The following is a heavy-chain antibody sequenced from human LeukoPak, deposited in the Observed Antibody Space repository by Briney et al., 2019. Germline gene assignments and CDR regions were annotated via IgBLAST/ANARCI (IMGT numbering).Heavy chain of an antibody. J-gene: IGHJ4*02. Sequence: GGSLRLSCAASGFTFSDYYMSWIRQAPGKGLEWVSYIRSSGSTIYYADPVKGRFTISRDNAKNSLYLQMNSLRAEDTAVYYCARVDCSSTSCYEFDYWGQGTLVTVSS. CDR3: ARVDCSSTSCYEFDY. V-gene: IGHV3-11*04. D-gene: IGHD2-2*01. CDR1: GFTFSDYY. CDR2: IRSSGSTI.